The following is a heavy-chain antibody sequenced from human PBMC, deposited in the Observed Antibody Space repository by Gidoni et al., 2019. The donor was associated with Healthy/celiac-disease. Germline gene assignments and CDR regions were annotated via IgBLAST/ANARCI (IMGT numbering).Heavy chain of an antibody. CDR3: AKGPVDYYDSSGYDY. J-gene: IGHJ4*02. V-gene: IGHV3-23*01. CDR1: GFPFLSYA. Sequence: EVQLLESGGGLVQPGGSLSLSCAASGFPFLSYAMSWVRQAPGKGLEWVSAISGSGGSTYYADSVKGRFTISRDNSKNTLYLQMNSLRAEDTAVYYCAKGPVDYYDSSGYDYWGQGTLVTVSS. CDR2: ISGSGGST. D-gene: IGHD3-22*01.